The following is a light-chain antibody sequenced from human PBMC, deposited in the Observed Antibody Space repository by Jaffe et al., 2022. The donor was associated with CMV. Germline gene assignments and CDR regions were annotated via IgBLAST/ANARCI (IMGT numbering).Light chain of an antibody. CDR1: SRDVGNYNL. CDR3: CSYAAGTTL. Sequence: QSALTQPASVSGSPGQSITISCTGTSRDVGNYNLVSWYQQYPGKAPKLIIYEVNKRPSGVSNRFSGSKSGNTASLTISGLQAEDEADYYCCSYAAGTTLFGGGTKLTVL. CDR2: EVN. V-gene: IGLV2-23*02. J-gene: IGLJ2*01.